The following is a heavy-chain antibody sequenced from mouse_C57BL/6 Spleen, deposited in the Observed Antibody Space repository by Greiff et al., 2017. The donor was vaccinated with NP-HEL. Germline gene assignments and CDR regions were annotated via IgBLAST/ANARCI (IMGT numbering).Heavy chain of an antibody. CDR3: ARGLRGAMDY. D-gene: IGHD2-2*01. V-gene: IGHV1-52*01. J-gene: IGHJ4*01. Sequence: QVQLQQPGAELVRPGSSVKLSCKASGYTFTSYWMHWVKQRPIQGLEWIGNIDPSDSETHYNQKFKDKATLTVDKSSSTAYMPLSSLTSADSAVYFCARGLRGAMDYWGQGTTVTVSS. CDR2: IDPSDSET. CDR1: GYTFTSYW.